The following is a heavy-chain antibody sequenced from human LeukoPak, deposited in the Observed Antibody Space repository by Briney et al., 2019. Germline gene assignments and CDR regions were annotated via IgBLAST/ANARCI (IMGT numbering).Heavy chain of an antibody. V-gene: IGHV1-2*02. D-gene: IGHD1-26*01. CDR1: GFTITGYY. CDR2: INPNNDGS. Sequence: GASLKVSCKASGFTITGYYMHWVRQAPGQGLEWMRWINPNNDGSVYAQKFQGRVTMTRDTSINTAYMELYRLKSDDTAVYYCARKRGVGVDTNAFDMWGQGTMVTVSS. CDR3: ARKRGVGVDTNAFDM. J-gene: IGHJ3*02.